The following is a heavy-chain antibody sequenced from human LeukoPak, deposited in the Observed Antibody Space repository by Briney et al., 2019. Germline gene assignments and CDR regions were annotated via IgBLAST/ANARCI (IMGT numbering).Heavy chain of an antibody. D-gene: IGHD3-22*01. CDR3: AKEDDTVVVSTFGD. V-gene: IGHV3-30*02. CDR2: IQFAESSK. Sequence: GGSLRLSCAASGFNFRTYGMHWVRQAPGKGLEWVAFIQFAESSKNYADSVKGRFTISRDNSKNTVYLQVNSLRAEDTAVYYCAKEDDTVVVSTFGDWGQGTLVTVSS. J-gene: IGHJ4*02. CDR1: GFNFRTYG.